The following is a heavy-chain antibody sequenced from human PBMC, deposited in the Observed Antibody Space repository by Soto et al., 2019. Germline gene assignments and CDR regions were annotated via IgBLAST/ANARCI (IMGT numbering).Heavy chain of an antibody. V-gene: IGHV4-59*08. CDR1: GGSISSYY. CDR2: IYYSGST. CDR3: ARLNGYCVSTGCHGYYGMYV. Sequence: SETLSLTCTVSGGSISSYYWSWIRQPPGKGLEWIGYIYYSGSTNYNPSLKSRVTISVDTSKNQFSLKLSSVTAADTAVYYCARLNGYCVSTGCHGYYGMYVWGQGTTVTVSS. J-gene: IGHJ6*02. D-gene: IGHD2-2*03.